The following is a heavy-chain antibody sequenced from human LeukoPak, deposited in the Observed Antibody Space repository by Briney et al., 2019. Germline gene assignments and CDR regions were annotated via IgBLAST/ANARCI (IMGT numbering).Heavy chain of an antibody. D-gene: IGHD3-22*01. Sequence: GGSLRLSCAASGFTFSSYAMHWVRQAPGKGLEWVAVISYDGSNKYYADSVKGRFTISRDNSKNTLYLQMNSLRAEDTAVYYCARGSFYYDSSGYYYDKYFQHWGQGTLVTVSS. J-gene: IGHJ1*01. CDR2: ISYDGSNK. CDR1: GFTFSSYA. CDR3: ARGSFYYDSSGYYYDKYFQH. V-gene: IGHV3-30-3*01.